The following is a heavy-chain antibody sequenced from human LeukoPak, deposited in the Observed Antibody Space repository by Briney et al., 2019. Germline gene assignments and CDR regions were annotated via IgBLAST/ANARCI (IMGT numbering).Heavy chain of an antibody. D-gene: IGHD6-13*01. CDR3: AKELYSSSWYNWFDP. V-gene: IGHV3-9*01. CDR1: GFTFDDHA. J-gene: IGHJ5*02. CDR2: ISWNSGSI. Sequence: PGGSLRLSCAASGFTFDDHAMHWVRQAPGKGLEWVSGISWNSGSIGYADSVKGRFTISRDNAKNSLYLQMNSLRAEDTALYYCAKELYSSSWYNWFDPWGQGTLVTVSS.